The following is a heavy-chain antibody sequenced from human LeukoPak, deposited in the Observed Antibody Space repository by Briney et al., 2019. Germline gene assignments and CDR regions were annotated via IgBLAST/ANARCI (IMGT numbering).Heavy chain of an antibody. CDR3: ARGGPRDGYDY. V-gene: IGHV3-21*01. D-gene: IGHD5-18*01. J-gene: IGHJ4*02. CDR2: ISSLSSYI. Sequence: PGGSLRLSCTASGFTFGDYAMSWIRQAPGKGLEWVSSISSLSSYIYYADSLKGRFTISRDNAKNSLYLQMNSLRAEDTAVYYCARGGPRDGYDYWGQGTLVTVSS. CDR1: GFTFGDYA.